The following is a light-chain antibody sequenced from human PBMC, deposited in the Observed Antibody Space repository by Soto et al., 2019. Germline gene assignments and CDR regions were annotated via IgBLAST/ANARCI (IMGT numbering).Light chain of an antibody. J-gene: IGLJ1*01. V-gene: IGLV2-14*01. CDR1: SSDVGGYNY. Sequence: QSVLTQPPSASGSPGQSVTISCTGTSSDVGGYNYVSWYQQHPGEAPKLMIYEVSNRPSGVSNRFSGSKSGDTASLTISGLQAGDQADYYCSSYTSSNTHVFGTGTKVTVL. CDR2: EVS. CDR3: SSYTSSNTHV.